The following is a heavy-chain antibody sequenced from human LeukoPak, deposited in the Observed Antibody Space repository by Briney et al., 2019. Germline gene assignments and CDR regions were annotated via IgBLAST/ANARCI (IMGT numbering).Heavy chain of an antibody. CDR3: ARARYDILTGYYRFIDY. Sequence: PSETLSLTCTVSGGSISSSSYYWGWIRQSPGKGLEWIGSIYYSGSTYYNPSLKSRVTISVDTSKNQFSLKLSSVTAADTAVYYCARARYDILTGYYRFIDYWGQGTLVTVSS. V-gene: IGHV4-39*01. CDR2: IYYSGST. CDR1: GGSISSSSYY. D-gene: IGHD3-9*01. J-gene: IGHJ4*02.